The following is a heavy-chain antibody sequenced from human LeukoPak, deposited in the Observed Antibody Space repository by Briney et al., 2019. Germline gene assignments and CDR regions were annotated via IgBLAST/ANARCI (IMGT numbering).Heavy chain of an antibody. CDR2: IKPDGSEK. Sequence: GGSLRLSCAASGFTFTSYWMSWVRQAPGKGLEWVANIKPDGSEKYYVDSVKGRFTISRDNAKNSLYLQMNSLRAEDTAVYYCVKVWRGRYFDYWGQGTLVTVSS. CDR3: VKVWRGRYFDY. CDR1: GFTFTSYW. D-gene: IGHD1-26*01. J-gene: IGHJ4*02. V-gene: IGHV3-7*01.